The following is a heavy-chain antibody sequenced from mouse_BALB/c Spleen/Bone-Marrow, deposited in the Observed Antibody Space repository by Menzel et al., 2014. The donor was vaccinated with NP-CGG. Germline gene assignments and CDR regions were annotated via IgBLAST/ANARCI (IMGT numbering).Heavy chain of an antibody. CDR3: ARDYGRTAWFAY. V-gene: IGHV14-3*02. Sequence: EVKLMESWAELVKPGASVKLSYTASGFNIKDTYIHWVKQRPEQGLEWIGGIDPANGNTKYDPKFQGKATITADTSSNTAYLQLSSLTSEDTAVYYCARDYGRTAWFAYWGQGTLVTVSA. J-gene: IGHJ3*01. CDR1: GFNIKDTY. CDR2: IDPANGNT. D-gene: IGHD1-1*01.